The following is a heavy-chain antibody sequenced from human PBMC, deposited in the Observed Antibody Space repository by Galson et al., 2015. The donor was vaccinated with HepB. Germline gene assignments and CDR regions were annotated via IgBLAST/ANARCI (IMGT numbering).Heavy chain of an antibody. D-gene: IGHD3-9*01. V-gene: IGHV3-23*01. CDR1: GFTFSSYA. J-gene: IGHJ4*02. Sequence: SLRLSCAASGFTFSSYAMSWVRQAPGKGLEWVSAISGSGGSTYYADSVKGRFTISRGNSKNTLYLQMNSLRAEDTAVYYCAKDAGPNYDILTGSIYHFDYWGQGTLVTVSS. CDR3: AKDAGPNYDILTGSIYHFDY. CDR2: ISGSGGST.